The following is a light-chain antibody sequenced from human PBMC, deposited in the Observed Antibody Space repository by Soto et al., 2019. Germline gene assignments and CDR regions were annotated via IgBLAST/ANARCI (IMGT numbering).Light chain of an antibody. J-gene: IGKJ4*01. Sequence: ENVLTQSPGTLSLSPGEGATLSCRASQNFSSSYLAWYQQKAGQSPRLLIFGASTRAFGIPDRFSGSWSATDFTLTISRLEPEDFAVYYCQQYGSSPLTFGGGTKVDIK. CDR1: QNFSSSY. CDR3: QQYGSSPLT. V-gene: IGKV3-20*01. CDR2: GAS.